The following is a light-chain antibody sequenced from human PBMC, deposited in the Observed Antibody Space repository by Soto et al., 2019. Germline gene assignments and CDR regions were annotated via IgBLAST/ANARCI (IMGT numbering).Light chain of an antibody. CDR3: QHRSSWPLT. J-gene: IGKJ4*01. CDR2: DAS. CDR1: QSVSRF. V-gene: IGKV3-11*01. Sequence: EMVLTQSPATLSLSPGERATLSCRASQSVSRFLAWYRQRPGQAPRLLIYDASNRATGIPARFSGSGSGTDFTLTISSLEPEDFAVYYCQHRSSWPLTFGGGTKVEIK.